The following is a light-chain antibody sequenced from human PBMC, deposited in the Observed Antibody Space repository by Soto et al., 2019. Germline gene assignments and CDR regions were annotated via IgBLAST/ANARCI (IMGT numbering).Light chain of an antibody. CDR3: QQYGSSPYT. J-gene: IGKJ2*01. CDR1: QSVSSSY. V-gene: IGKV3-20*01. CDR2: GAS. Sequence: EIVLTQSPGTLSLSPGERATLSCRASQSVSSSYLAWYQQKPGQAPRLLIYGASSRATGIPDRFSGSGSGTDFPLTISSLEPEDFAVYYCQQYGSSPYTFGQGTKLEIK.